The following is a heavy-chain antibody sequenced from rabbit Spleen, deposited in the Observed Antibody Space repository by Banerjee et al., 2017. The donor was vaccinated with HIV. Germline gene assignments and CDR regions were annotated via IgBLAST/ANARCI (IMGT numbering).Heavy chain of an antibody. CDR3: ARKSSTYTGSALDL. CDR1: GFSFSSSYW. V-gene: IGHV1S40*01. CDR2: IVVGGGGST. J-gene: IGHJ4*01. D-gene: IGHD1-1*01. Sequence: QSLEESGGDLVKPGASLTLTCTASGFSFSSSYWISWVRQAPGKGLESIACIVVGGGGSTYYASWAKGRFTISKTSSTTVTLQMTSLTAADTVTYFCARKSSTYTGSALDLWGPGTLVTVS.